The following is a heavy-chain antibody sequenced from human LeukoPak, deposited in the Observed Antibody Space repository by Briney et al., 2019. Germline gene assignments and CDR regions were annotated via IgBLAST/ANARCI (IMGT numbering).Heavy chain of an antibody. V-gene: IGHV1-69*05. Sequence: ASVKVSCKASGGIFRTYAISWVRQAPGQGLEWMGGIIPIFGTANFAQKFQGRVTITNDESTRTAYMELSSLRSEDTAVYYCEGEFSYDSSGFYYLNWGQGTLVTVSS. D-gene: IGHD3-22*01. J-gene: IGHJ4*02. CDR2: IIPIFGTA. CDR3: EGEFSYDSSGFYYLN. CDR1: GGIFRTYA.